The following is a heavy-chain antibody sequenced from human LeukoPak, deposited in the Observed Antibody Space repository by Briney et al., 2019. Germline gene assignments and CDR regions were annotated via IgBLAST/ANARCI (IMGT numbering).Heavy chain of an antibody. D-gene: IGHD3-10*01. V-gene: IGHV3-23*01. Sequence: PGGSLRLSCAASXXXXXXXXXXXVXXXXXKXXXXXXXXSXXXXSTYYXDSVKGRFTISRDNSKNTLYLQMNSLRAEDTAVYYCAKVLRMGYYGSGSYSSVDYWGQGTLVTVSS. CDR2: XSXXXXST. CDR3: AKVLRMGYYGSGSYSSVDY. CDR1: XXXXXXXX. J-gene: IGHJ4*02.